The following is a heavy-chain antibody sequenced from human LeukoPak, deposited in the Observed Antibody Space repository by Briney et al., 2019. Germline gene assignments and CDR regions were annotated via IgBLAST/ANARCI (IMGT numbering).Heavy chain of an antibody. CDR2: IKSKTDGGTT. V-gene: IGHV3-15*01. J-gene: IGHJ4*02. CDR3: TTEMGAGLFDY. Sequence: GGSLRLSCAASGFTFSNAWMSWVRQPPGKGREWVGRIKSKTDGGTTDYAAPVKGRFTISRDDSKNTLYLQMNSLKTEDTAVYYCTTEMGAGLFDYWGQGTLVTVSS. CDR1: GFTFSNAW. D-gene: IGHD3-16*01.